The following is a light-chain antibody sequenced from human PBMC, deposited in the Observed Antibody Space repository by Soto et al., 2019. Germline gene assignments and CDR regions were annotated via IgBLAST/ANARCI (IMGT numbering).Light chain of an antibody. V-gene: IGKV1-27*01. CDR2: AAS. Sequence: DIQMTQSPSSLSASVGDRVTVTCRASQDINRYLAWYQQKPGQVPELLIYAASTLHSGVSPRFSGSGSGTHFTLTISSLLPEDVATYYCQKYDFAPLSFGGGTKVDIK. CDR3: QKYDFAPLS. J-gene: IGKJ4*01. CDR1: QDINRY.